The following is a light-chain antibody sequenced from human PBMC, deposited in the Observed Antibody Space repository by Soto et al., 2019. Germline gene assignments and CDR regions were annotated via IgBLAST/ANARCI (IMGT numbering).Light chain of an antibody. CDR2: EGT. J-gene: IGLJ2*01. CDR3: CSYARTSTLL. CDR1: SSDVGSYNL. V-gene: IGLV2-23*01. Sequence: ALTQPASLSGSPGQSITISCTGTSSDVGSYNLVSWFQQHPGKAPKLMIYEGTKRPSGVSNRFSGSKSGNTASLTISGLQAEDEADYYCCSYARTSTLLFGGGTKLTVL.